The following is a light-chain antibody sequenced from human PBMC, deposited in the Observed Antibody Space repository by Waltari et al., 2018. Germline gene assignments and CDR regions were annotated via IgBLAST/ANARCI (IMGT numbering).Light chain of an antibody. CDR1: QSVSSN. Sequence: EIVVTQSPATLSVSPGERATLSCRGSQSVSSNLAWYQQTPGQAPRLLIYAASPRAPGFPARFSGSGSGTEFTLTISSLQSEDFAVYYCQQYNQWPLYTFGQGTRLE. J-gene: IGKJ2*01. CDR3: QQYNQWPLYT. V-gene: IGKV3-15*01. CDR2: AAS.